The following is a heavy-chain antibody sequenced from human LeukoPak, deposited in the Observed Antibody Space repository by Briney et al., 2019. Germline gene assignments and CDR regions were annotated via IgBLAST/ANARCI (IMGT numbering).Heavy chain of an antibody. CDR2: IYHSGST. J-gene: IGHJ4*02. V-gene: IGHV4-30-2*01. CDR1: GGSISSGGYY. Sequence: SQTLSLTCTVSGGSISSGGYYWSWIRQPPGKGLEWIGYIYHSGSTYYNPSLKSRVTISVDRSKNQFSLKLSSVTAADTAVYYCARHLHYDFWSGSPFDYWGQGTLVTVSS. D-gene: IGHD3-3*01. CDR3: ARHLHYDFWSGSPFDY.